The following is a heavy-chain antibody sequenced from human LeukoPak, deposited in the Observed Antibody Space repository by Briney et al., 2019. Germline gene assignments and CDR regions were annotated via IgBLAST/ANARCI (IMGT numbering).Heavy chain of an antibody. CDR3: ARVSRFLVWLYLDTRNDAFDI. CDR2: IIPILGIA. D-gene: IGHD3-3*01. J-gene: IGHJ3*02. V-gene: IGHV1-69*04. Sequence: ASVKVSCKASGGTFSSYAISWVRQAPGQGLEWMGRIIPILGIASYAQKFQGRVTITADKSTSTAYMELSSLRSEDTAVYYCARVSRFLVWLYLDTRNDAFDIWGQGTMVTVSS. CDR1: GGTFSSYA.